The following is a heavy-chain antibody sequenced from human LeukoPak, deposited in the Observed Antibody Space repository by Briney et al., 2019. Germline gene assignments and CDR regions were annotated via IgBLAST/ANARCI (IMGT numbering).Heavy chain of an antibody. V-gene: IGHV1-24*01. CDR2: SDPEDGET. D-gene: IGHD3-10*01. CDR3: ATATMVRGVIITLFDY. J-gene: IGHJ4*02. Sequence: ASVKVSCKVSGYTLTELSMHWVRQAPGKGLEWMGGSDPEDGETIYAQKFQGRVTMTEDTSTDTAYMELSSLRSEDTAVYYCATATMVRGVIITLFDYWGQGTLVTVSS. CDR1: GYTLTELS.